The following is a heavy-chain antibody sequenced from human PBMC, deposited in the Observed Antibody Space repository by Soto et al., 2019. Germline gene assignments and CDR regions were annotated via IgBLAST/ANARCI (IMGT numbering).Heavy chain of an antibody. J-gene: IGHJ4*02. CDR1: GYTFTSYG. CDR2: INAGNGNT. D-gene: IGHD3-10*01. CDR3: AREGRGFGY. V-gene: IGHV1-18*01. Sequence: ASVKVSCKASGYTFTSYGISWVRQAPGQRLEWMGWINAGNGNTKYAQKFQGRVTITRDTSTSTVYMELSSLRSEDTAVYYCAREGRGFGYWGQGTRVTVSS.